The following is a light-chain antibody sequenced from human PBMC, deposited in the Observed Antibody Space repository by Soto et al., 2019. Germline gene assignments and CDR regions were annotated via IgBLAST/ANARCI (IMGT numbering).Light chain of an antibody. V-gene: IGKV3-20*01. CDR3: HQYAYAPRT. Sequence: ETVVAQSPGTLSLSPGERATLSCRASQSVGKYLVWYQQKPGQAPRTLIYDASNRATGIPARFSGSGSGTDCTLTISRLEPEDFAVYYCHQYAYAPRTFGQGTKVDI. J-gene: IGKJ1*01. CDR1: QSVGKY. CDR2: DAS.